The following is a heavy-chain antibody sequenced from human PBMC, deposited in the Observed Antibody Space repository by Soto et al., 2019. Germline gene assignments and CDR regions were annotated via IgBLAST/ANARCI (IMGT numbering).Heavy chain of an antibody. Sequence: GASVKVSCKASGYTFTSYAMHWVRQAPGQRLEWMGWINAGNGNTKYSQKFQGRFTISRDNSKNTLYLQMTSLRAEDTAVYYCVRDPFGSGSEWFDPWGQGIVVTVSS. J-gene: IGHJ5*02. CDR3: VRDPFGSGSEWFDP. CDR2: INAGNGNT. V-gene: IGHV1-3*01. CDR1: GYTFTSYA. D-gene: IGHD3-10*01.